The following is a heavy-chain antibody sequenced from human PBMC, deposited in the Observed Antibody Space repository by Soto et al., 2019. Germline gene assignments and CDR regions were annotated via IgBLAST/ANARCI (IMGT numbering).Heavy chain of an antibody. CDR2: IYHSGST. CDR1: GVSIISGGYS. V-gene: IGHV4-30-2*01. CDR3: ARQVTYGSGYYYSMDG. D-gene: IGHD3-10*01. J-gene: IGHJ6*02. Sequence: PSETLSLTCAVSGVSIISGGYSWIWIRQPPGKGLEWIGYIYHSGSTYYNPSLKSRVTISVDRSKNQFSLKLSSVTAADTAVYYCARQVTYGSGYYYSMDGWGQGTTVTVAS.